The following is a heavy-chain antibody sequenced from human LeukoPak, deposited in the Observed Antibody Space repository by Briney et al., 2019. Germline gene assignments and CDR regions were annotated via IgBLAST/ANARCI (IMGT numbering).Heavy chain of an antibody. V-gene: IGHV3-33*01. Sequence: GASLRLSCAASGFTFSSYGMHWVRQAPGKGLEWVAVIWYDGSKKYYADSVKGRFTMSRDNSKNTLYLQMNSLRAEDTAVYYCARNKWELLYYYGMDVWGQGTTVTVSS. CDR1: GFTFSSYG. CDR3: ARNKWELLYYYGMDV. CDR2: IWYDGSKK. J-gene: IGHJ6*02. D-gene: IGHD1-26*01.